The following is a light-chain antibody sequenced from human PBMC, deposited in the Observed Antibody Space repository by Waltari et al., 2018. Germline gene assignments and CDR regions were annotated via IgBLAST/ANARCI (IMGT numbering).Light chain of an antibody. CDR3: CSYARHVI. CDR1: SSDVGNYHL. V-gene: IGLV2-23*02. Sequence: QSALTQPASVSGSPGQSITLSCTGTSSDVGNYHLVSWYQHHPGKAPKLMIYEVNKRPSGISNRFSASKSGNTASLTISGLQAEDEAVYYCCSYARHVIFGGGTKLTVL. J-gene: IGLJ2*01. CDR2: EVN.